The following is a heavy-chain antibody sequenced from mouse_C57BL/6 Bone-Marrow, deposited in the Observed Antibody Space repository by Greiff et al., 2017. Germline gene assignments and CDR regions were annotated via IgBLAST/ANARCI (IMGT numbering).Heavy chain of an antibody. CDR2: IYPGGGYT. V-gene: IGHV1-63*01. Sequence: VQLQESGAELVRPGTSVKMSCKASGYTFTNYWIGWAKQRPGHGLEWIGDIYPGGGYTNYNEKFKGKATLTADKSSSTAYMQFSSLTSEDSAIYYCARGYAMDDWGQGTSVTVSS. CDR3: ARGYAMDD. CDR1: GYTFTNYW. J-gene: IGHJ4*01.